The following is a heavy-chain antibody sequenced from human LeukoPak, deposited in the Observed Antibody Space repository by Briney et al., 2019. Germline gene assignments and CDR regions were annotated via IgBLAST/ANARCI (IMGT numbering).Heavy chain of an antibody. D-gene: IGHD3-22*01. CDR1: GGTFSSYA. Sequence: SVKVSCKASGGTFSSYAISWVRQAPGQGLEWMGGIIPIFGTANYAQKFQGRVTITADESTSTAYMELSSLRSEDTAVYYCVRVYDDSSGQGGNWFDPWGQGTLVTVSS. CDR2: IIPIFGTA. J-gene: IGHJ5*02. V-gene: IGHV1-69*13. CDR3: VRVYDDSSGQGGNWFDP.